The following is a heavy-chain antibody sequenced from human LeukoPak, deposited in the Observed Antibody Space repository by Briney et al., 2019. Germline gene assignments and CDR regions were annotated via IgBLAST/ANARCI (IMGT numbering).Heavy chain of an antibody. D-gene: IGHD1-26*01. CDR2: ISYDGSNK. CDR3: ARGWSYSSY. J-gene: IGHJ4*02. V-gene: IGHV3-30-3*01. CDR1: GFTFSSYA. Sequence: PGRSLRLSCAASGFTFSSYAMHWIRQAPGEGLEWVAVISYDGSNKYYADSVKGRFTISRDNSKNTLYLQMNSLRAEDTAVYYCARGWSYSSYWGQGTLVTVSS.